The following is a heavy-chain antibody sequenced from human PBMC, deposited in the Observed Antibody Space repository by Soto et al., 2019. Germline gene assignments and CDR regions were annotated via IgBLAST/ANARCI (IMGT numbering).Heavy chain of an antibody. J-gene: IGHJ4*02. CDR2: VYYTGST. D-gene: IGHD3-10*01. V-gene: IGHV4-59*01. Sequence: QVQLQESGPGLVKPSETLSLTCTVSGGSISHYYWSWIRQPPGKGLEWIGYVYYTGSTNYNPSLMSRVTISLDTSKNQSSLKLSSVTAADTAVYYCATGQIYYGSHYWGQGTLVTVSS. CDR1: GGSISHYY. CDR3: ATGQIYYGSHY.